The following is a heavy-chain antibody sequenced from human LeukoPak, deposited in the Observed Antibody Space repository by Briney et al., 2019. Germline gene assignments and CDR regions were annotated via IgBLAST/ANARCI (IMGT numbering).Heavy chain of an antibody. Sequence: SVKVSCKASGFTFTSSAMQWVRQARGQRLEWIGWIVVGSGNTNYAQKFQGRVTITADESTSTAYMELSSLRPEDTAVYYCARDRILTGYFDYWGQGTLVTVSS. CDR2: IVVGSGNT. V-gene: IGHV1-58*02. D-gene: IGHD3-9*01. J-gene: IGHJ4*02. CDR1: GFTFTSSA. CDR3: ARDRILTGYFDY.